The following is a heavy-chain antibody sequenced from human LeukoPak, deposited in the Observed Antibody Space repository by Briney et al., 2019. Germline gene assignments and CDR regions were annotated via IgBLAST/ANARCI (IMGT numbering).Heavy chain of an antibody. Sequence: SETLSLTCTVSGVSISSSNSYWSWIRQPPGKGLEWIGEINHSGSTNYNPSLKSRVTISVDTSKNQFSLKLSSVTAADTAVYYCAREGGATRPIDYWGQGTLVTVSS. CDR3: AREGGATRPIDY. V-gene: IGHV4-39*07. CDR2: INHSGST. CDR1: GVSISSSNSY. D-gene: IGHD3-16*01. J-gene: IGHJ4*02.